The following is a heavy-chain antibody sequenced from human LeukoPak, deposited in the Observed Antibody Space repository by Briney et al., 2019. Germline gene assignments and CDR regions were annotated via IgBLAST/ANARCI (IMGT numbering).Heavy chain of an antibody. Sequence: ASVKVSCKASGYTFTSYDINWVRQATGQGLEWMGWMNPNSGNTGHAQKFQGRVTITRNTSISTAYMELSSLRSEDTAVYYCARAVRYSYMDVWGKGTTVTVSS. CDR3: ARAVRYSYMDV. J-gene: IGHJ6*03. D-gene: IGHD1-1*01. CDR1: GYTFTSYD. CDR2: MNPNSGNT. V-gene: IGHV1-8*03.